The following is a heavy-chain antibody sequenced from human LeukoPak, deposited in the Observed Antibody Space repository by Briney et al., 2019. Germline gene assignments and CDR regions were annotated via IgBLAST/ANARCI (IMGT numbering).Heavy chain of an antibody. D-gene: IGHD2-2*01. CDR3: ARGVVVPAKFDY. Sequence: GGSLRLSCAASGFTFSSYGMHWVRQAPGKGREWVAVIWYDGSNKYYADSVKGRFTISRDNSKNTLYLQMNSLRAEDTAVYYCARGVVVPAKFDYWGQGTLVTVSS. CDR2: IWYDGSNK. J-gene: IGHJ4*02. CDR1: GFTFSSYG. V-gene: IGHV3-33*01.